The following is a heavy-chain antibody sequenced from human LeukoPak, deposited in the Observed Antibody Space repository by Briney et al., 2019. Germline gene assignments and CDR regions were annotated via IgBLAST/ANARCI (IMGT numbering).Heavy chain of an antibody. CDR3: VKGSGTHYYFYYMDV. Sequence: SRRLSCAASGFSFITYAMNWVRQAPGKGLEWVSGISDMGCAVGYADSVKGLFTVSRDTSKRTVYLQMGGLRVDDPATYYCVKGSGTHYYFYYMDVWGKGTPVTLSS. D-gene: IGHD1-26*01. CDR2: ISDMGCAV. J-gene: IGHJ6*03. V-gene: IGHV3-48*03. CDR1: GFSFITYA.